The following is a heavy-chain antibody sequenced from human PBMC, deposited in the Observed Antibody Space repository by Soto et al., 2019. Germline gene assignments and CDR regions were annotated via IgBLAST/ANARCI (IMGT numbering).Heavy chain of an antibody. V-gene: IGHV3-7*01. Sequence: GSLRLSCAASGFTFSSYWMSWVRQAPGKGLEWVANIKQDGSEKYYVDSVKGRFTISRDNAKNSLYLQMNSLRAEDTAVYYCARSLSGIAAAGIDYWGQGTLVTVSS. CDR3: ARSLSGIAAAGIDY. J-gene: IGHJ4*02. D-gene: IGHD6-13*01. CDR2: IKQDGSEK. CDR1: GFTFSSYW.